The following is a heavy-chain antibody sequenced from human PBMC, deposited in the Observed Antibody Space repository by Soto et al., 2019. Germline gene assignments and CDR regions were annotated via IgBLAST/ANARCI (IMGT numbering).Heavy chain of an antibody. CDR3: ARDSIVGDTSVDYGMDV. D-gene: IGHD1-26*01. J-gene: IGHJ6*02. Sequence: ASVNVSFKASGYTFTGYYMHWVRQAPGQGREWMGWINPNSGGTNYAQKFQGWVTMTRDTSISTAYMELRRMSSDETAVSYCARDSIVGDTSVDYGMDVWGQGTTVTVSS. V-gene: IGHV1-2*04. CDR2: INPNSGGT. CDR1: GYTFTGYY.